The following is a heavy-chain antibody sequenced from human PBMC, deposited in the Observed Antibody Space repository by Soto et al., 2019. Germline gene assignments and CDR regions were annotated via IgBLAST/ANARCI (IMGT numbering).Heavy chain of an antibody. CDR2: IYYSGST. CDR1: GGSISSYY. J-gene: IGHJ6*03. Sequence: PSETLSLTCTVSGGSISSYYWSWIRQPPGKGLEWIGYIYYSGSTNYNPSLKSRVTISVDTSKNQFSLKLSSVTAADTAVYYCARRVYSSGRPMLNYYYMDVWGKGTTVTVS. V-gene: IGHV4-59*08. D-gene: IGHD6-19*01. CDR3: ARRVYSSGRPMLNYYYMDV.